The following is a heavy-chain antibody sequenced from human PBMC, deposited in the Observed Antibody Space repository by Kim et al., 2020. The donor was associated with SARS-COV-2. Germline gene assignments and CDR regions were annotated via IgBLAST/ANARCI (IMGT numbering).Heavy chain of an antibody. D-gene: IGHD3-10*01. J-gene: IGHJ4*02. V-gene: IGHV3-53*01. CDR1: GFNVSSIY. CDR3: AREGRAYDYGDYLEY. Sequence: GGSLRLSCVASGFNVSSIYMSWVRQAPGKGLEWVSVIYSGGSTYYADSVKGRFTISRDNSKNTFYLQMNSPRAEDTAVYYCAREGRAYDYGDYLEYWGQGTLVTVSS. CDR2: IYSGGST.